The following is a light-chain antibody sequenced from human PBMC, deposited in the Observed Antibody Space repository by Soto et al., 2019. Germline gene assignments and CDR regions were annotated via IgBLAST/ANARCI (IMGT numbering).Light chain of an antibody. Sequence: EIVLTQSPATLSLSPGERATLSCRARQRVSSYLAWYQQKPGQAPRLLIYDAANRATGIPARFSGSGSGTDFTLTFSSLEPEDFAVYYCQQRSNWPPLFTFGPGTKVDI. CDR2: DAA. V-gene: IGKV3-11*01. J-gene: IGKJ3*01. CDR1: QRVSSY. CDR3: QQRSNWPPLFT.